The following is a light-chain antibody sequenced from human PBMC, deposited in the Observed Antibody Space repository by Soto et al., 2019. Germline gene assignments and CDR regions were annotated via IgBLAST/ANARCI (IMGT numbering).Light chain of an antibody. CDR3: QQRNSYPTT. J-gene: IGKJ5*01. CDR1: QGISSY. CDR2: AES. Sequence: DIQLTQSPSFLSASVGDRVTITCRASQGISSYLAWYQQKPGKAPNLLIYAESTLQSGVPSRFSGSGSGTEFTLPISSLQPEDFATYYCQQRNSYPTTFGQWTRLDI. V-gene: IGKV1-9*01.